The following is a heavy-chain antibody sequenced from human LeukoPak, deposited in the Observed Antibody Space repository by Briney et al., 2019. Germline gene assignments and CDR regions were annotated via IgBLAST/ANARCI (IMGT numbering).Heavy chain of an antibody. CDR1: GFTFSSYW. CDR2: INSDGSST. V-gene: IGHV3-74*01. Sequence: GGSLRLSCAASGFTFSSYWMHWVRQAPGKGLVWVSRINSDGSSTNYADSVKGRLTISRDNAKNTLYLQMNSLRADDTAVYYCATYGQTTVTLWYWGQGTLVTVSS. CDR3: ATYGQTTVTLWY. J-gene: IGHJ4*02. D-gene: IGHD4-17*01.